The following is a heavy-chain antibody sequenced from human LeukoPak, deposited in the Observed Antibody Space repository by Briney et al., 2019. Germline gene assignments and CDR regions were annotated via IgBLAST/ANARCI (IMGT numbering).Heavy chain of an antibody. CDR3: ARHRYSGHARPFDY. Sequence: SETLTLTCTVSGGSISGYYGVWIRQPPGKALEWIGYIYNSGNTNYNPSLTSRVTTSVDTSKNQFSLNLRSATAADTAVYYCARHRYSGHARPFDYWGQGTLVTVSS. CDR1: GGSISGYY. D-gene: IGHD5-12*01. V-gene: IGHV4-59*08. J-gene: IGHJ4*02. CDR2: IYNSGNT.